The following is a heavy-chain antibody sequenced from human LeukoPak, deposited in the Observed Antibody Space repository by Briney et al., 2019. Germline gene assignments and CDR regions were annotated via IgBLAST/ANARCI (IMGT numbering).Heavy chain of an antibody. CDR3: ARGSGWYRMAQYWFDP. CDR2: ISAYNGNT. J-gene: IGHJ5*02. V-gene: IGHV1-18*01. CDR1: GYTFTSYG. D-gene: IGHD6-19*01. Sequence: ASVKVSCKASGYTFTSYGISWVRQAPGQGLEWMGWISAYNGNTNYAQKLQGRVTMTTDTSTSTAYMELRSLRAEDTAVYYCARGSGWYRMAQYWFDPWGQGTLVTVSS.